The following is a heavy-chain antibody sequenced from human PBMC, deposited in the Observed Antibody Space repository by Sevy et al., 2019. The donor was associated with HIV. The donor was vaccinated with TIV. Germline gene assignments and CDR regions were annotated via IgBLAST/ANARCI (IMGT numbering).Heavy chain of an antibody. J-gene: IGHJ4*02. CDR2: ISGSGGST. CDR1: GFTFSSYA. V-gene: IGHV3-23*01. Sequence: GGSLRLSCAASGFTFSSYAMSWVRQAPGKGLEGVSAISGSGGSTYYADSVKGRFTISRDNSKNTLYLQMNSLRAEDTAVYYCAKVHDYGDYVGYWGQGTLVTVSS. D-gene: IGHD4-17*01. CDR3: AKVHDYGDYVGY.